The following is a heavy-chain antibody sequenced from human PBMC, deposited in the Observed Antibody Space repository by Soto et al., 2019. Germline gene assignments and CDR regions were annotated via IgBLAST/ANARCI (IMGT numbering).Heavy chain of an antibody. Sequence: EVQLVESGGGLVQPGRSLRLSCTASGFTLGDYAMSWVRQAPGKGLEWVGFIRSKAYGGTTEYAASVKGRFTISRDDSKSIAYLQMNSLKTEDTAVYYCTRQEPGVHDAFDIWGQGTMVTVSS. V-gene: IGHV3-49*04. CDR1: GFTLGDYA. CDR2: IRSKAYGGTT. CDR3: TRQEPGVHDAFDI. J-gene: IGHJ3*02. D-gene: IGHD3-10*01.